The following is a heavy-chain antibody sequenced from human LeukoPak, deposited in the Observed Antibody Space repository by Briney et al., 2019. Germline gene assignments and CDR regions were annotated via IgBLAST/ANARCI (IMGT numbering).Heavy chain of an antibody. V-gene: IGHV4-61*05. J-gene: IGHJ5*02. D-gene: IGHD1-26*01. CDR2: IYYTGST. CDR3: ARGGNYWPQWWFDP. Sequence: SETLSLTCAVSGGSISSNSYYWGSIRQPPGKGLEWIGYIYYTGSTSYNPSLKSRVTMSLDASKNQFSLELNSVTPADTAVYYCARGGNYWPQWWFDPWGRGTLVSVSS. CDR1: GGSISSNSYY.